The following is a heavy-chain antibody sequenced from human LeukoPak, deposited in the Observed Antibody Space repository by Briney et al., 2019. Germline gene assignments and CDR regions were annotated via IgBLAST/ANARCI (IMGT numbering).Heavy chain of an antibody. V-gene: IGHV1-8*01. CDR2: MNPNSGNT. J-gene: IGHJ4*02. D-gene: IGHD6-19*01. CDR1: GYTFISYD. CDR3: ARNTAVAGTGFDY. Sequence: ASVKVSCKASGYTFISYDINWVRQATGQGLEWMGWMNPNSGNTGYAQKFQGRVTMTRNTSISTAYMELSSLRSEDTAVYYCARNTAVAGTGFDYWGQGTLVTVSS.